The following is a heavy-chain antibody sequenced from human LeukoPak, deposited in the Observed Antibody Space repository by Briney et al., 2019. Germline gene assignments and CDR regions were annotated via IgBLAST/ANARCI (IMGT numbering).Heavy chain of an antibody. V-gene: IGHV3-23*01. CDR3: ATEPSYYGSGNDY. J-gene: IGHJ4*02. D-gene: IGHD3-10*01. CDR2: ISGSGGST. CDR1: GFTFSSYA. Sequence: GGSLRLSCAASGFTFSSYAMSWVRQAPGKGLEWVSAISGSGGSTYYADSVKGRFTISRDNSKNTLYLQMNSLRAEDTAIYYCATEPSYYGSGNDYWGQGTLVTVSS.